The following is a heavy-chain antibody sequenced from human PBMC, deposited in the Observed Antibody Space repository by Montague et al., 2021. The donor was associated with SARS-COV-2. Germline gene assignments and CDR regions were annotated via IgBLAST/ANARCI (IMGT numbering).Heavy chain of an antibody. CDR1: GGSISSGGYD. CDR2: IYYTGNT. J-gene: IGHJ3*01. Sequence: SETLSLTCTVAGGSISSGGYDWSWIRQPPGKGLEWIGSIYYTGNTYYNPSLESRVTISVVTSKNNLTLKLSTVTAAETAVYYRARLKRYFDSSGSPSSFDFWGQGTKVTVSS. V-gene: IGHV4-39*02. D-gene: IGHD3-22*01. CDR3: ARLKRYFDSSGSPSSFDF.